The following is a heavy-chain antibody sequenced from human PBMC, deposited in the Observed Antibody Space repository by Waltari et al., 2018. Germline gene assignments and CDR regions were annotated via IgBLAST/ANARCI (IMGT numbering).Heavy chain of an antibody. CDR2: TSASSGST. J-gene: IGHJ4*02. Sequence: EVQLLESGGGLVQRGGSLRLAWAASGFVFSRFAVSWVRHTPGKGLEWVAGTSASSGSTYYADSVQGRFTISRDNSKKRVFLQMNSLRAEDTATYYCTKMRRNLPRDIIDNWGQGTQVIIAS. V-gene: IGHV3-23*01. CDR3: TKMRRNLPRDIIDN. CDR1: GFVFSRFA.